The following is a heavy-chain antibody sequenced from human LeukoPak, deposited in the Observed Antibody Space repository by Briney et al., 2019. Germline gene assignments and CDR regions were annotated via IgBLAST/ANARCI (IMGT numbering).Heavy chain of an antibody. D-gene: IGHD6-19*01. CDR2: ISWNSGSI. V-gene: IGHV3-9*01. CDR3: AKDFIAVAGNDDGYFDY. J-gene: IGHJ4*02. CDR1: GFTFDDYA. Sequence: PGGSLRLSCAASGFTFDDYAMHWVRQAPGKGLEWVSGISWNSGSIGYADSVKGRFTISRDNAKNSLYLQMNSLRAEDTALYYCAKDFIAVAGNDDGYFDYWAQGTLVTVSS.